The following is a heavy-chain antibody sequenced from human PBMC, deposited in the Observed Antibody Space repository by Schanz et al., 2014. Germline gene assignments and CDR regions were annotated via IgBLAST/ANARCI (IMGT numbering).Heavy chain of an antibody. J-gene: IGHJ3*02. CDR2: IGGSGGST. Sequence: EVQLVESGGGLVQPGGSLTLSCAASGFTFSSYLMSWVRQAPGKGLEWVSGIGGSGGSTDYADSVKGRFTISRDNSKNTVHLQMNSLKTEDTAVYYCTRPRRGSMILRGPAFDIWGQGTMVTVSS. CDR3: TRPRRGSMILRGPAFDI. D-gene: IGHD3-22*01. CDR1: GFTFSSYL. V-gene: IGHV3-23*04.